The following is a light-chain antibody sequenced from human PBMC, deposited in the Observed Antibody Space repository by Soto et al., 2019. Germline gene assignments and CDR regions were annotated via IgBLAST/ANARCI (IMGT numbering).Light chain of an antibody. CDR1: QSVSSSN. CDR2: GAS. CDR3: QQYGGPTQKWA. J-gene: IGKJ1*01. Sequence: EIVLTQSPDILSLSPGERATLSCRASQSVSSSNLAWYQQKPGQAPRLLIYGASGRATDIPARFSGSGLGTDFTLTITRLEPEDSAVYFCQQYGGPTQKWAFGKGTKADI. V-gene: IGKV3-20*01.